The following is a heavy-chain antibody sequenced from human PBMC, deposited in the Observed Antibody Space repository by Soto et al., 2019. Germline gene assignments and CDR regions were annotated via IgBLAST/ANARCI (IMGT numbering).Heavy chain of an antibody. Sequence: SETLSLTCTVSGGSISSYYWSWIRQPPGKGLEWIGYIYYSGSTNYNPSLKSRVTISVDTSKNQFSLKLSSVTAADTAVYYCARGQFSSYAWAPYFDYWGKGTLLTVSS. J-gene: IGHJ4*02. D-gene: IGHD2-2*01. CDR3: ARGQFSSYAWAPYFDY. CDR2: IYYSGST. V-gene: IGHV4-59*01. CDR1: GGSISSYY.